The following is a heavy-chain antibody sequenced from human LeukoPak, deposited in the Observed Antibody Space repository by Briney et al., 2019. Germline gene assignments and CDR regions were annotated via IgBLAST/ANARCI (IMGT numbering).Heavy chain of an antibody. CDR2: IKEDGSAM. D-gene: IGHD1-14*01. CDR3: ARDGRSQNQYDFFDY. J-gene: IGHJ4*02. Sequence: GGSLRLSCAASGFSFATYWMSWFRQAPGKGLEWVASIKEDGSAMFYVDSVKGRFTISRDNAKTSLYLQMNSLRADDTAMYYCARDGRSQNQYDFFDYWGQGALVTVSS. V-gene: IGHV3-7*01. CDR1: GFSFATYW.